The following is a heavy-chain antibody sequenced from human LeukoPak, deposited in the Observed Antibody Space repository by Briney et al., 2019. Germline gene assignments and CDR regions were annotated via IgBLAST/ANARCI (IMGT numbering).Heavy chain of an antibody. D-gene: IGHD3-3*01. CDR3: ARVGVGTPHDAFDI. Sequence: GGSLRLSCAVSGFTFSNYDMHWVRQGTGKGLEWVSGIDTAGDTYYPGSVKGRFTTSRENAKNSLYLQMNSLRAGDTAVYYCARVGVGTPHDAFDIWGQGTMVTVSS. CDR2: IDTAGDT. J-gene: IGHJ3*02. CDR1: GFTFSNYD. V-gene: IGHV3-13*01.